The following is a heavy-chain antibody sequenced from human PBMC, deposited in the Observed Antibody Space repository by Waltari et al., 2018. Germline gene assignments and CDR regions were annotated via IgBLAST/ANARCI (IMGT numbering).Heavy chain of an antibody. D-gene: IGHD3-3*01. J-gene: IGHJ4*02. CDR3: AKYVDFWSVEPGYFDY. CDR1: GFTFSSYA. CDR2: SSGRGGST. V-gene: IGHV3-23*01. Sequence: EVQLLESGGGLVQPGGSLRLSCAASGFTFSSYAMSWVRQAPGKGREWGSGSSGRGGSTYYADSVKGRFAIYRDNSKNTMYMQMNSLIAEDTAVYYCAKYVDFWSVEPGYFDYWGQGTLVTVSS.